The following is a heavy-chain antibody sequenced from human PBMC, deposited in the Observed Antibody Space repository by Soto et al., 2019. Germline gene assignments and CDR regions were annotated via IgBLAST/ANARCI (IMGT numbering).Heavy chain of an antibody. CDR2: FYPGDSDT. CDR3: ARQGNGAEGFDY. V-gene: IGHV5-51*01. J-gene: IGHJ4*02. CDR1: GYYFPSYW. Sequence: GESLKISCKGSGYYFPSYWIGWVRQMPGKGLEWMGIFYPGDSDTRYSPSFQGPVTISADRSISTAYLQWSSLKPSDTAMYYCARQGNGAEGFDYWGQGTLVTVSS. D-gene: IGHD4-17*01.